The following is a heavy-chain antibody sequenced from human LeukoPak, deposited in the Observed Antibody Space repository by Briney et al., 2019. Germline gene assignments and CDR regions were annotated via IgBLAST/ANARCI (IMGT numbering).Heavy chain of an antibody. CDR2: ISGSGDTT. J-gene: IGHJ4*02. D-gene: IGHD1-26*01. Sequence: GGSLRLSCATSGFIFSNYAVNWVRQAPGKGLEWVSIISGSGDTTYYADSVKGRFTISRDNSKNTLYLQMNSLRAEDTAVYYCATGLYSGSYSGFDYWGQGTLVTVSS. V-gene: IGHV3-23*01. CDR1: GFIFSNYA. CDR3: ATGLYSGSYSGFDY.